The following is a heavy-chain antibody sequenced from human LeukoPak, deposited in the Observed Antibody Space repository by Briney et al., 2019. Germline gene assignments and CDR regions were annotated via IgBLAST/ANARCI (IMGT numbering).Heavy chain of an antibody. CDR3: VREDEMESNSETYYYYYYYMDV. CDR1: GYSFKSST. V-gene: IGHV1-18*04. CDR2: ANPYNGIT. D-gene: IGHD5-24*01. J-gene: IGHJ6*03. Sequence: GASVKVSCQASGYSFKSSTINWVRQAPGQGLEWMGWANPYNGITKYAQKFQGRVTMTTDTSTSTVYMELRSLGSDDTAVYYCVREDEMESNSETYYYYYYYMDVWGKGTTVTVSS.